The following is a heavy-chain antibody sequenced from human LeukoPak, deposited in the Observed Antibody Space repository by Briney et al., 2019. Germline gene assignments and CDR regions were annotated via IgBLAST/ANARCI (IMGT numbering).Heavy chain of an antibody. CDR2: IYYSGST. CDR1: GGSISSSSYY. Sequence: PSETLSLTCTVSGGSISSSSYYWGWIRQPPGKGLEWIGSIYYSGSTYYNPSLKSRVTISVDTSKNQFSLKLSSVTAADTAVYYCAGIHHYYYYMDVWGKGTTVAVSS. V-gene: IGHV4-39*07. CDR3: AGIHHYYYYMDV. D-gene: IGHD1-14*01. J-gene: IGHJ6*03.